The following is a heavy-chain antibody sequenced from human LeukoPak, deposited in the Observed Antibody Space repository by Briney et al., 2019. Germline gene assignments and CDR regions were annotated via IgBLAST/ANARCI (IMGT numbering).Heavy chain of an antibody. CDR2: INPNSGGT. CDR1: GYTFTEYY. J-gene: IGHJ4*02. CDR3: ARDASTVTTPYFDS. V-gene: IGHV1-2*02. Sequence: GASVKVSCKASGYTFTEYYINGVRQAPGQGLEWMGWINPNSGGTNYAQKFQGRVTMTRDTSISTAYMELSGLRSDDTAVYYCARDASTVTTPYFDSWDQGNLVTVSS. D-gene: IGHD4-17*01.